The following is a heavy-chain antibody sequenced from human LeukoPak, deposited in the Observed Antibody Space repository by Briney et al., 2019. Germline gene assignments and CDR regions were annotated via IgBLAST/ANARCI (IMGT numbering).Heavy chain of an antibody. CDR3: AIQPSIRLRYFDWLPNYFDY. CDR2: ISGSGGST. J-gene: IGHJ4*02. Sequence: PGGSLRLSCAASGFTFSSYAMSWVRQAPGKGLEWVSAISGSGGSTYYADSVKGRFTISRDNSKNTLYLQLNSLRAEDTAVYYCAIQPSIRLRYFDWLPNYFDYWGQGTLITVSS. V-gene: IGHV3-23*01. CDR1: GFTFSSYA. D-gene: IGHD3-9*01.